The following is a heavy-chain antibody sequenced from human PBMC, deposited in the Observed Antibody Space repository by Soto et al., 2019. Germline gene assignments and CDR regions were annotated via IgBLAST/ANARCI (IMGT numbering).Heavy chain of an antibody. J-gene: IGHJ5*02. CDR3: ARDHSSSWFNWFDP. CDR1: GGSISSYY. V-gene: IGHV4-59*01. Sequence: SETLSLTCTVSGGSISSYYWSWIRQPPGKGLEWIGYIYYSGSTNYNPSLKSRVTISVDTSKNQFSLKLSSATAADTAVYYCARDHSSSWFNWFDPWGQGTLVTVSS. D-gene: IGHD6-13*01. CDR2: IYYSGST.